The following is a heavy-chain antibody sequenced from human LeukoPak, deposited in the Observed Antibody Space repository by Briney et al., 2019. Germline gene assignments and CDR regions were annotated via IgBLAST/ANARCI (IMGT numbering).Heavy chain of an antibody. CDR3: ARVGDGSGWTLGDAFDI. V-gene: IGHV4-59*01. J-gene: IGHJ3*02. CDR1: GGSISSYY. CDR2: IYYSGST. Sequence: ASGTLSLTCTVSGGSISSYYWSWIRQPPGKGLEWIGYIYYSGSTNYNPSLKSRVTISVDTSKNQFSLKLSSVTAAGTAVYYCARVGDGSGWTLGDAFDIRGQGTMVTVSS. D-gene: IGHD6-19*01.